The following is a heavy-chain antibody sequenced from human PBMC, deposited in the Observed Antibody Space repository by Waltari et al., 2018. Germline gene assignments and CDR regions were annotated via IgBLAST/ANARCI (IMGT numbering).Heavy chain of an antibody. D-gene: IGHD3-22*01. J-gene: IGHJ4*02. V-gene: IGHV3-7*01. CDR1: GFTFSNYW. CDR3: ARYYDGSGNDDHFDY. CDR2: IKDDGSEK. Sequence: EVHLVESGGGLVQPGGSLRLSCAASGFTFSNYWMTWVRQAPGKGLDWVANIKDDGSEKYYVDSVRGRFTISRDNARNSLYLHMNSLRADDTAVYYCARYYDGSGNDDHFDYWGQGTLVTVSS.